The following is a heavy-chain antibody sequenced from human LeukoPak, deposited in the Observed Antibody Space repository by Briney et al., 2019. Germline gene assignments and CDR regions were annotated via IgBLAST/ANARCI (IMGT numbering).Heavy chain of an antibody. CDR1: GGTFSGYA. Sequence: SVKVSCKASGGTFSGYAISWVRQAPGQGLEWMGGIIPIFGTANYAQKFQGRVTITTDESTSTAYMELSSLRSEDTAVYYCARDALYSGEFSVYWGQGTLVTVSS. D-gene: IGHD1-26*01. V-gene: IGHV1-69*05. CDR2: IIPIFGTA. CDR3: ARDALYSGEFSVY. J-gene: IGHJ4*02.